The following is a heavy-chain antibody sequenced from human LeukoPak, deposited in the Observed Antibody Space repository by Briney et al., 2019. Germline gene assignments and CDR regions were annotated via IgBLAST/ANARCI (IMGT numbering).Heavy chain of an antibody. Sequence: GGSLRLSCAASGFTFSSYEMNWVRQAPGKGLEWVAYISSSGGTIYYADSVKGRFTISRDNAKNSLYLQMNSLRAEDTAVYYCARDSNYHWLVPNWFDPWGQGTLVTVSS. D-gene: IGHD3-9*01. CDR2: ISSSGGTI. CDR1: GFTFSSYE. V-gene: IGHV3-48*03. J-gene: IGHJ5*02. CDR3: ARDSNYHWLVPNWFDP.